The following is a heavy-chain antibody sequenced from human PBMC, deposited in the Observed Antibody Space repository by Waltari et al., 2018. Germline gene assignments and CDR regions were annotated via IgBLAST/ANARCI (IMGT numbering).Heavy chain of an antibody. D-gene: IGHD2-15*01. CDR1: GGSISSSSYY. V-gene: IGHV4-39*07. J-gene: IGHJ4*02. Sequence: QLQLQESGPGLVKPSETLSPTCTVSGGSISSSSYYWGWIRQPPGKGLEWIGSIYYSGSTYYNPSLKSRVTISVDTSKNQFSLKLSSVTAADTAVYYCARLEVVAADFDYWGQGTLVTVSS. CDR3: ARLEVVAADFDY. CDR2: IYYSGST.